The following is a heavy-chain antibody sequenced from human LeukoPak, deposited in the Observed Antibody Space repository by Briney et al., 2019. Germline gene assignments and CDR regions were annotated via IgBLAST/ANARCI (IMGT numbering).Heavy chain of an antibody. Sequence: PGGSLRLSCAASGFTFGSYSMNWVRQAPGKGLEWVSSISSSSSYIYYADSVKGRFTISRDNAKNSLYLQMNSLRAEDTAVYYCARGEPAAIPYFDYWGQGTLVTVSS. D-gene: IGHD2-2*02. J-gene: IGHJ4*02. CDR3: ARGEPAAIPYFDY. CDR1: GFTFGSYS. V-gene: IGHV3-21*01. CDR2: ISSSSSYI.